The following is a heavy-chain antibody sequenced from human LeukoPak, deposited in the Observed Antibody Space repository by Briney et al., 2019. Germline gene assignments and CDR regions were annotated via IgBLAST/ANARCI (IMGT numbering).Heavy chain of an antibody. J-gene: IGHJ4*02. Sequence: SESLSLTCTVSGGSISSYYWSWIRQPAGKGLEWIGRIYTSGSTNYNPSLKSRVTMSVDTSKNQFSLKLSSVTAADTAVYYCARTCRFGEIPIYFDYWGQGTLVTVSS. CDR2: IYTSGST. CDR3: ARTCRFGEIPIYFDY. D-gene: IGHD3-10*01. CDR1: GGSISSYY. V-gene: IGHV4-4*07.